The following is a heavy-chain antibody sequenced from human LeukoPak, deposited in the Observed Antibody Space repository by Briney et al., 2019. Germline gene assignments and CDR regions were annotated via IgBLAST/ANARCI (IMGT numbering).Heavy chain of an antibody. CDR2: ISSSSSAI. V-gene: IGHV3-48*04. CDR1: GFIFSSYN. D-gene: IGHD6-13*01. J-gene: IGHJ4*02. Sequence: GGSLRLSCAASGFIFSSYNMNWVRQAPGKGLEWVSYISSSSSAIYYADSVKSQFTISRDNAKNSLYLQMDSLRAEDTAVYYCARITTYSSSWYGDFDYWGQGTLVTVSS. CDR3: ARITTYSSSWYGDFDY.